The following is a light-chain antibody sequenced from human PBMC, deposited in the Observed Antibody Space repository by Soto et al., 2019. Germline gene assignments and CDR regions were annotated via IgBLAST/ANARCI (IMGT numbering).Light chain of an antibody. CDR3: QQYNSYPPLT. V-gene: IGKV1-8*01. CDR2: AAS. J-gene: IGKJ4*01. Sequence: AIRMTQSPSSLSASTGDRVTITCRASQGISSYLAWYQQKPGKAPKLLIYAASTLQGGVPSRFSGSGSGTDFPLTISCLQSEDCATYYLQQYNSYPPLTFGGGTKVEIK. CDR1: QGISSY.